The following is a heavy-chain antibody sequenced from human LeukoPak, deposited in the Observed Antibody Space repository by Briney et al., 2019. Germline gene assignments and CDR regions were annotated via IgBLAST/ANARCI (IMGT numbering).Heavy chain of an antibody. J-gene: IGHJ6*03. CDR1: GGSISSSSYY. D-gene: IGHD5-12*01. V-gene: IGHV4-39*07. CDR2: IYYSGST. CDR3: ARVRRGGYALYYYYYYMDV. Sequence: SETLSLTCTVSGGSISSSSYYWGWLRQPPGKGLEWIGSIYYSGSTYYNPSLKSRVTISVDTSKNQFSLKLSSVTAADTAVYYCARVRRGGYALYYYYYYMDVWGKGTTVTVSS.